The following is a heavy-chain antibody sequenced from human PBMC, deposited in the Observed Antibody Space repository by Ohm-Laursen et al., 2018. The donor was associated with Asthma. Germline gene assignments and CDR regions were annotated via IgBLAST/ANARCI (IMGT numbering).Heavy chain of an antibody. CDR3: ARIGPEWELPGREYSVHH. Sequence: SLRLSCTASGVAFTDSWMSWVRQLPGGSLEWVAKINPLGYEKYYMDSVRGRFTTSRDNAKNLVYLQMDSLRVDDTALHYCARIGPEWELPGREYSVHHWGQGTLVTVSS. CDR2: INPLGYEK. V-gene: IGHV3-7*01. D-gene: IGHD1-26*01. CDR1: GVAFTDSW. J-gene: IGHJ1*01.